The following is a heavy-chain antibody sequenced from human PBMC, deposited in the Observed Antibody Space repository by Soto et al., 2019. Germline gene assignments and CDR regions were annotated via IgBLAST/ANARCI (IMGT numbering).Heavy chain of an antibody. J-gene: IGHJ4*02. CDR2: LYNHGKT. V-gene: IGHV3-53*01. D-gene: IGHD1-1*01. Sequence: GGSLRRSWVVSGFIVSSSHMIWVRQAPGKGLEGVSILYNHGKTNYVDSVKGRFTITRDNSKNTVYLQMNSLRVEDTAVYYCARLTEAERHWGQGALVTVSS. CDR3: ARLTEAERH. CDR1: GFIVSSSH.